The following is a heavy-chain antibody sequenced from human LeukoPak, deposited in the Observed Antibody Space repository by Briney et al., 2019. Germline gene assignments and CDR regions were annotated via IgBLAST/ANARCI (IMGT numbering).Heavy chain of an antibody. CDR3: ARSLASGSYQTAAHYCYYGMDV. D-gene: IGHD1-26*01. CDR1: GGTFSSYA. Sequence: GSSVKVSFKASGGTFSSYAISWVRQAPGQGLEWMGGIIPIFGTANYAQKFQGRVTITADESTSTAYMELSSLRSEDTAVYYCARSLASGSYQTAAHYCYYGMDVWGQGTTVTVSS. CDR2: IIPIFGTA. J-gene: IGHJ6*02. V-gene: IGHV1-69*01.